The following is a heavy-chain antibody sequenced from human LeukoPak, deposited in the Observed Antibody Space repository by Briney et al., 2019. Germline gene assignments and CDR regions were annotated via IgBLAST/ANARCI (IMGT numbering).Heavy chain of an antibody. J-gene: IGHJ4*02. D-gene: IGHD1-1*01. V-gene: IGHV3-23*01. Sequence: GGSLRLSCGASGFTFSSFVMSWVRQTPGKGLEWVATITAGGSSTYYADSVKGRFTISRDNSKNTLHLQMNSLRAEDTAVYYCATRGTSATKYFADWGQGTLVSVSS. CDR1: GFTFSSFV. CDR2: ITAGGSST. CDR3: ATRGTSATKYFAD.